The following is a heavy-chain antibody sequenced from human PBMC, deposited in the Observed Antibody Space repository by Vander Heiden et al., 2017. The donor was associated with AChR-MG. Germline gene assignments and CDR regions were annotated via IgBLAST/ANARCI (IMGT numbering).Heavy chain of an antibody. J-gene: IGHJ5*01. CDR1: AFTFSRYP. CDR3: TNYYDSGTYFDS. CDR2: ITGGGGAL. Sequence: EMPLLESGGGLVQPGGALRPPCVGSAFTFSRYPMPWVRQAPGKGLEFVSAITGGGGALYYADSVKGRFIISRDNSKSTLYLRMNSLRPDDTAIYYCTNYYDSGTYFDSWGQGTLVTVSS. V-gene: IGHV3-23*01. D-gene: IGHD3-10*01.